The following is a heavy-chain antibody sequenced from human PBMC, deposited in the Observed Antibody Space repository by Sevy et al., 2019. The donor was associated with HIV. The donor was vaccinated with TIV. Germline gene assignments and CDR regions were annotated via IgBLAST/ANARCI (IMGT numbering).Heavy chain of an antibody. D-gene: IGHD2-21*02. CDR3: AKDQGCDLLGYFDY. V-gene: IGHV3-23*01. J-gene: IGHJ4*02. Sequence: GGSLRLSCAASGFSFSTYAMSWVRQAPGKGLEWVSVINGSGGGTYYGDSVKGRFTISRDNSKNTLYLQMNSLRAEDTAVYYCAKDQGCDLLGYFDYWGQGTLVTVSS. CDR2: INGSGGGT. CDR1: GFSFSTYA.